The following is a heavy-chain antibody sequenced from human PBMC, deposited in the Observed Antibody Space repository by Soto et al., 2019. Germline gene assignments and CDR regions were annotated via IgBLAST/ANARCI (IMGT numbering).Heavy chain of an antibody. CDR2: ISAYSGDT. Sequence: GASVKVSCKASGYTFTSYYMHWVRQAPGQGLEWMGWISAYSGDTNYAQKFQGRVTVTTDTSTSTAYMELRSLRSDDTAVYYCARDLTLTTVTRPIDYWGQGTLVTVSS. CDR3: ARDLTLTTVTRPIDY. J-gene: IGHJ4*02. D-gene: IGHD4-17*01. V-gene: IGHV1-18*04. CDR1: GYTFTSYY.